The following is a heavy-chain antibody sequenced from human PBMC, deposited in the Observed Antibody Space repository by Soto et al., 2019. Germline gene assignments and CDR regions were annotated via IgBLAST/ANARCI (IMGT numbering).Heavy chain of an antibody. Sequence: QLQLQASGPGLVKPSETLSLTCTVSGGSISSSSYYWGWIRQPPGKGLEWIGSISYSGGTYYNPSLTSRATIPVETSKNQYSLKLSSVTAADTAVYYSARDYDSSGDYWGQGTLVTVSS. CDR1: GGSISSSSYY. D-gene: IGHD3-22*01. V-gene: IGHV4-39*01. CDR2: ISYSGGT. J-gene: IGHJ4*02. CDR3: ARDYDSSGDY.